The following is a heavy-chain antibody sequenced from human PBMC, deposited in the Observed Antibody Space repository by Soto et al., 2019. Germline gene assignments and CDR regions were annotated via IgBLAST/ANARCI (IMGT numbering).Heavy chain of an antibody. V-gene: IGHV3-21*01. J-gene: IGHJ4*02. D-gene: IGHD5-12*01. CDR1: GFTFSSYS. CDR3: ARDPGGYSGYAIALSDY. Sequence: GSLRLSCAASGFTFSSYSMNWVRQAPGKGLEWVSSISSSSSYIYYADSVKGRFTISRDNAKNSLYLQMNSLRAEDTAVYYCARDPGGYSGYAIALSDYWGQGTLVTVSS. CDR2: ISSSSSYI.